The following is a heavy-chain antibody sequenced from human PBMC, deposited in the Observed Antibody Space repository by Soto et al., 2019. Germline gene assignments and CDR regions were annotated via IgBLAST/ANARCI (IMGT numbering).Heavy chain of an antibody. V-gene: IGHV1-2*02. CDR3: ARGFYCSSTSCYSYPYYYYYYGMDV. Sequence: ASVKVSCKASGYTFTGYYMHWVRQAPGQGLEWMGWINPNSGGTNYAQKFQGRVTMTRDTSISTAYMELSRLRSDDTAVYYCARGFYCSSTSCYSYPYYYYYYGMDVWGQGTTVTVSS. CDR2: INPNSGGT. CDR1: GYTFTGYY. J-gene: IGHJ6*02. D-gene: IGHD2-2*01.